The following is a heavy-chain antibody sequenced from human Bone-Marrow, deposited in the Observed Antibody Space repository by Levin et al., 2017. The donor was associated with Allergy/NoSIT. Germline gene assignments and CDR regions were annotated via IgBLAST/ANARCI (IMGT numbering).Heavy chain of an antibody. D-gene: IGHD3-16*01. CDR1: GFSFGTYW. J-gene: IGHJ4*02. CDR2: INQDGREK. CDR3: ARDWGFDS. Sequence: GESLKISCAASGFSFGTYWMSWVRQAPGKGLEWVANINQDGREKYYVDSVKGRFTISRHNAENSLYLQMNSLRAEDTAVYYCARDWGFDSWGPGTLVTVSS. V-gene: IGHV3-7*01.